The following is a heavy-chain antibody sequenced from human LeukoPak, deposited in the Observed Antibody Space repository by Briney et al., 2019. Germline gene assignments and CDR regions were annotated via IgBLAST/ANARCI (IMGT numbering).Heavy chain of an antibody. J-gene: IGHJ3*02. D-gene: IGHD3-22*01. CDR2: ISSSGSTI. CDR1: GFTFSSYE. Sequence: PGGSLRLSCAASGFTFSSYEMNWVRQAPGKGLEGVSYISSSGSTIYYADSVKGRFTISRDNAKNSLFLQMNSLRAEDTAAYYCARGPFPYYYDSSGYRKLAFDIWGQGTMVTVSS. CDR3: ARGPFPYYYDSSGYRKLAFDI. V-gene: IGHV3-48*03.